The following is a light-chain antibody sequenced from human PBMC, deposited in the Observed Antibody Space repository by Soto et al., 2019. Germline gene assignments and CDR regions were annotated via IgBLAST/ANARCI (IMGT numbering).Light chain of an antibody. V-gene: IGKV3-20*01. CDR2: GAS. CDR1: QSVSSSY. J-gene: IGKJ4*01. Sequence: EIVLTQSPGTLSLSPGERATLSCRASQSVSSSYLAWYQQKPGQAPRLLIYGASSRATGIPDRFSGSGSGTDFTLTISRLGPEHFAVYYCQQYGSSLPFGGGTKVEIK. CDR3: QQYGSSLP.